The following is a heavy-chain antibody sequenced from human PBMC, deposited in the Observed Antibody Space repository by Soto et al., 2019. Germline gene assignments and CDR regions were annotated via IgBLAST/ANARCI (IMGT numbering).Heavy chain of an antibody. Sequence: GGSLRLPCAASGFTFSSYSMHWVRKAPGKGLEWVSYISSGSSTIYYADSVKGRFTISRDNAKNSLYLQMDSLRAEDTAVYYATRSAYMDVWGTGTKVTVSS. CDR3: TRSAYMDV. V-gene: IGHV3-48*01. CDR1: GFTFSSYS. D-gene: IGHD2-2*01. J-gene: IGHJ6*03. CDR2: ISSGSSTI.